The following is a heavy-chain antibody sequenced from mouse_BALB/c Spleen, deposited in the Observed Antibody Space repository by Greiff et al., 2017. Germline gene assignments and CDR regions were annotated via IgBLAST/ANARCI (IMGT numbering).Heavy chain of an antibody. J-gene: IGHJ3*01. CDR2: ISSGGSYT. CDR1: GFTFSSYT. CDR3: TRGDGAY. V-gene: IGHV5-6-4*01. D-gene: IGHD3-3*01. Sequence: EVKLEESGGGLVKPGGSLKLSCAASGFTFSSYTMSWVRQTPEKRLEWVATISSGGSYTYYPDSVKGRFTISRDNAKNTLYLQMSSLKSEDTAMYYCTRGDGAYWGQGTLVTVSA.